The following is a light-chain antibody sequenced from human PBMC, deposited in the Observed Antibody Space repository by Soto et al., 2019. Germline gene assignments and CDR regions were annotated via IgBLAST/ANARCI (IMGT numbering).Light chain of an antibody. Sequence: IVLTEPRITLYLSPGQRATLSCRASQSVSSSYLAWYHQKPGQVPRLVIYGASSRATGIPDRFSGSGSGTDFTLTISRLEPEDFAVYYCQQYGSSPITFGQGTRLEIK. CDR1: QSVSSSY. CDR3: QQYGSSPIT. J-gene: IGKJ5*01. CDR2: GAS. V-gene: IGKV3-20*01.